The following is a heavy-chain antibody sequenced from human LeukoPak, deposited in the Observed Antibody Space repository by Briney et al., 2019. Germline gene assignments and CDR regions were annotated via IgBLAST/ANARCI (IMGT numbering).Heavy chain of an antibody. D-gene: IGHD5-12*01. Sequence: SETLSLTCTVSGGSISSYYWSWIRQPPGKGLEWIGYIYYSGSTNYNPSLKSRVTISVDTSKNQFSLKLSSVTAADTAVYYCARSPRGYSGYDSRYYFDYWGQGTLVSVSS. CDR1: GGSISSYY. CDR3: ARSPRGYSGYDSRYYFDY. CDR2: IYYSGST. V-gene: IGHV4-59*08. J-gene: IGHJ4*02.